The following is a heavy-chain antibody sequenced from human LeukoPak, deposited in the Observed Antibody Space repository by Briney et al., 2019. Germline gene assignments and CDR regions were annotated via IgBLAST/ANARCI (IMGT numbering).Heavy chain of an antibody. CDR2: IIPIFGTA. CDR1: GGTFSSYA. D-gene: IGHD1-1*01. Sequence: ASVKVSCKASGGTFSSYAISWVRQAPGQGLEWMGRIIPIFGTAIYAQKFQGRVTMTEDTSTDTAYMELSSLRSEDTAVYYCATGGTTVTEYYYYYMDVWGKGTTVTVSS. CDR3: ATGGTTVTEYYYYYMDV. J-gene: IGHJ6*03. V-gene: IGHV1-69*06.